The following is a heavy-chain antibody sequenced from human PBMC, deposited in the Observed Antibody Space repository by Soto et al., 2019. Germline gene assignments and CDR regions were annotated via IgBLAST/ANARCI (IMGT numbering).Heavy chain of an antibody. CDR3: ARVLGSSYSAALDY. J-gene: IGHJ4*02. V-gene: IGHV4-30-4*01. CDR1: GGSISSGDNF. Sequence: QVQLQESGPGLVKPSQTLSLTCTVSGGSISSGDNFWSWIRQPPGKGLEWIGYTYYSGSTYYNPSLKSRVIISVDTSKNQVSLRLSAVTAADTAVYFCARVLGSSYSAALDYWGQGTLVTVSS. D-gene: IGHD2-21*01. CDR2: TYYSGST.